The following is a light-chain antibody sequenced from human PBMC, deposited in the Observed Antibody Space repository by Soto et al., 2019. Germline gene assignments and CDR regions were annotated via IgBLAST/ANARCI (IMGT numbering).Light chain of an antibody. V-gene: IGKV3-11*01. CDR1: QALNTR. Sequence: EIVLTQSPATLSAFPGDRVTLSCRASQALNTRLAWYQHKPGQAPRLLIYLTSNRAAGVPARFSAWGSETDFTLTISDVEPEDFAVYHCHQRQSWPRTFGQGTKV. CDR2: LTS. CDR3: HQRQSWPRT. J-gene: IGKJ1*01.